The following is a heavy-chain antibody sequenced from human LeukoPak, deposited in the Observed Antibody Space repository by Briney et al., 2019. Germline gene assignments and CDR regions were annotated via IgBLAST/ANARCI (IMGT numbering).Heavy chain of an antibody. J-gene: IGHJ4*02. CDR1: GYTFTSYY. V-gene: IGHV1-2*02. Sequence: ASVKVSCKASGYTFTSYYMHWVRQAPGQGLEWMGIINPSGGGTNYAQKFQGRVTMTRDTSINTSYMELSRLRSDDTAVYYCARTTPVTPYYFDYWGQGTLVTVSS. D-gene: IGHD4-17*01. CDR2: INPSGGGT. CDR3: ARTTPVTPYYFDY.